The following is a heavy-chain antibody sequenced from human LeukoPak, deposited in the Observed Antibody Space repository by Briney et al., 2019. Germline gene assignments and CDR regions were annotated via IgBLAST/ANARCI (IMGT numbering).Heavy chain of an antibody. Sequence: GASVKVSCKASAYSFTDYYIHWVRQAPGQGLEWMGRINPNTGVTDYAQIFKGRVTMTRDTSISTAYMELSRLGSDDTAVYYCARSSPTYYFDSSGYYYGDYWGQRTLVTVSS. V-gene: IGHV1-2*06. CDR3: ARSSPTYYFDSSGYYYGDY. D-gene: IGHD3-22*01. J-gene: IGHJ4*02. CDR2: INPNTGVT. CDR1: AYSFTDYY.